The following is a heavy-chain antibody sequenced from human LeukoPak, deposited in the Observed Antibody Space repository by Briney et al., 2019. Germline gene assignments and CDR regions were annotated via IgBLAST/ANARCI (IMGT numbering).Heavy chain of an antibody. CDR3: AKGPPGLYSGYYFDY. J-gene: IGHJ4*02. D-gene: IGHD5-12*01. CDR1: GFTFDDYA. Sequence: SGRSLRLSCAASGFTFDDYAMHWVRQAPGKGLEWVSGISWNSGSIGYADSVKGRFTISRDNAKNSLYLQMNSLRAEDTALYYCAKGPPGLYSGYYFDYWGQGTLVTVSS. V-gene: IGHV3-9*01. CDR2: ISWNSGSI.